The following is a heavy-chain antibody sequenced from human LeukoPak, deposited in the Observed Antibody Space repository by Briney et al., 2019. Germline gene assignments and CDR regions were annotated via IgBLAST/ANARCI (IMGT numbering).Heavy chain of an antibody. CDR1: GDSVSSNYAA. V-gene: IGHV6-1*01. Sequence: SQTLSLTCGLSGDSVSSNYAAWNWFRQSPSRGLEWLGMIYYRSKWYNDYAVSVKSRIIINPETSKNQFSLQLSSVTPEDTAVYYCAKGSLEGGFDFWGQGILVIVSS. D-gene: IGHD3-16*01. J-gene: IGHJ4*02. CDR2: IYYRSKWYN. CDR3: AKGSLEGGFDF.